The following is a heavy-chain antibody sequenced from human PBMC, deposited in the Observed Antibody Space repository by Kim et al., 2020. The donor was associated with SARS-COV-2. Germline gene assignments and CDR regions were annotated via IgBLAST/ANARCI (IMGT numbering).Heavy chain of an antibody. CDR1: GGSISSSSYY. D-gene: IGHD6-13*01. J-gene: IGHJ4*02. Sequence: SETLSLTCTVSGGSISSSSYYWGWIRQPPGKGLEWIGSIYYSGSTYYNPSLKSRVTISVDTSKNQFSLKLSSVTAADTAVYYCARQVGFSSPQYSSSWYEATLCDYWGQGTLVTVSS. CDR2: IYYSGST. CDR3: ARQVGFSSPQYSSSWYEATLCDY. V-gene: IGHV4-39*01.